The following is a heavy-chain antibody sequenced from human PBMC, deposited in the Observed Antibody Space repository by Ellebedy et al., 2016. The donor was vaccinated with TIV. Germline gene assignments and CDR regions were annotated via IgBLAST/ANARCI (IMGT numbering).Heavy chain of an antibody. CDR2: ISAYNDNT. CDR3: ARDRYNDFWSGYYPDSYYYGMDV. CDR1: GYTFASYG. Sequence: ASVKVSCKASGYTFASYGISWVRQAPGQGLEWMGWISAYNDNTNYAEKFQGRVTMTTDTSPSTAYMELRSLRSDDTAVYQCARDRYNDFWSGYYPDSYYYGMDVWGQGTTVTVSS. J-gene: IGHJ6*02. V-gene: IGHV1-18*01. D-gene: IGHD3-3*01.